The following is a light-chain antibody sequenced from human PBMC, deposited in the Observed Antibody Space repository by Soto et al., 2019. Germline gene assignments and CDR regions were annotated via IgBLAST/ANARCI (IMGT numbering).Light chain of an antibody. CDR2: EVS. CDR3: SKERANAYVV. V-gene: IGLV2-23*02. CDR1: SSDVGSYNL. J-gene: IGLJ2*01. Sequence: QSVLTQPASVSGSPGQSITISCTGTSSDVGSYNLVSWYQQHPGKAPKLIIYEVSKRPSGGSNRFSGSESGSTASLTSSGLQAEYEADYYCSKERANAYVVFGGGTKVTVL.